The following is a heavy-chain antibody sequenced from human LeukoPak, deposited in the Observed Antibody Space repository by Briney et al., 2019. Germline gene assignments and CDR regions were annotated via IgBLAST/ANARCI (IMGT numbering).Heavy chain of an antibody. CDR2: FDPEDGKT. D-gene: IGHD1-1*01. J-gene: IGHJ6*03. CDR3: ASTPPILAAIGTTYYYMDV. CDR1: GYTLAELS. Sequence: GASVKVSCKVSGYTLAELSMHWVRQAPGKGLEWMGGFDPEDGKTIYAQKFQGRVTMTEDTSTDTAYMELSSLKSEDTAVYYCASTPPILAAIGTTYYYMDVWGKGTTVTVSS. V-gene: IGHV1-24*01.